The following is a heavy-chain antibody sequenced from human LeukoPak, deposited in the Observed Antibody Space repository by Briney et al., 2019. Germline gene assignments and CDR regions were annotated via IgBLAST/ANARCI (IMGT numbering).Heavy chain of an antibody. CDR2: ISSSSSYI. J-gene: IGHJ5*02. Sequence: GGSLRLSCAASGFTFSSYSMNWVRQAPGKGLEWVSSISSSSSYIYYADSVKGRFTISRDNSRNTMSLHMDTLRPEDTAVYYCARDASLYDGKSGWFDPWGQGTLVTVSS. D-gene: IGHD3-22*01. CDR1: GFTFSSYS. V-gene: IGHV3-21*01. CDR3: ARDASLYDGKSGWFDP.